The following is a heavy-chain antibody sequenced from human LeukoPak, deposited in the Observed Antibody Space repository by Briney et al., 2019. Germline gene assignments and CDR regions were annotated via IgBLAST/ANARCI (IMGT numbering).Heavy chain of an antibody. CDR3: ARGGSYFLVALDY. D-gene: IGHD1-26*01. CDR2: TRNKAYSYTT. CDR1: GFTFSDHY. Sequence: PGGSLRLSCAASGFTFSDHYMDWVRQAPGKGLEWVGRTRNKAYSYTTEYAASVKGRFTISRDDSKNSLYLQMNSLRAEDTAVYYCARGGSYFLVALDYWGQGTLVTVSS. V-gene: IGHV3-72*01. J-gene: IGHJ4*02.